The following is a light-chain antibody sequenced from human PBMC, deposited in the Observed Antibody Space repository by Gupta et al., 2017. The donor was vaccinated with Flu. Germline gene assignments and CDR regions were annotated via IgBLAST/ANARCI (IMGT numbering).Light chain of an antibody. CDR2: DAS. J-gene: IGKJ1*01. V-gene: IGKV3-11*01. CDR3: QQRSNWPTWT. Sequence: EIVLTQSPATLSLSPGERATLSCRASQSVSSYLAWYKQKPGQAPRLLIYDASNRATGIPARFSGSGYGTDFTLTISSREPEDFAVYYCQQRSNWPTWTFGQGTKVEIK. CDR1: QSVSSY.